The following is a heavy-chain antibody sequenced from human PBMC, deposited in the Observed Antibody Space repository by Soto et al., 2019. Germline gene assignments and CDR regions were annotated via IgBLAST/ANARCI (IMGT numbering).Heavy chain of an antibody. CDR3: ARFNTIFTPYGMDV. D-gene: IGHD3-3*01. CDR1: GFTFSDHY. CDR2: SRNKANSYTT. J-gene: IGHJ6*02. Sequence: EVQLVESGGGLVQPGGSLRLSCAASGFTFSDHYMDWVRQAPGKGLEWVGRSRNKANSYTTDYAASVKGRFTISRDDSKNSLYLQMNSLKIEDTAVYYRARFNTIFTPYGMDVWGQGTTVTVSS. V-gene: IGHV3-72*01.